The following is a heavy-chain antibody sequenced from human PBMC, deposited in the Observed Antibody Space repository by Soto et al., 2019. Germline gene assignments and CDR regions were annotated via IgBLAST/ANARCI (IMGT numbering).Heavy chain of an antibody. J-gene: IGHJ4*02. D-gene: IGHD3-3*02. CDR1: GGTFSSYA. CDR3: ARIPPISSGALFDY. Sequence: GASVKVSCKASGGTFSSYAISWVRQAPGQGLEWMGGIIPIFGTANYAQKFQGRVTITADESTSTAYMELSSLRSEDTAVYYCARIPPISSGALFDYWGQGTLVTVSS. CDR2: IIPIFGTA. V-gene: IGHV1-69*13.